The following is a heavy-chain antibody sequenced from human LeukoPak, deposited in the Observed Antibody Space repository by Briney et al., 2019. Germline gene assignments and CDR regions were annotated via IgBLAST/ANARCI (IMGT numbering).Heavy chain of an antibody. CDR2: IYYSGST. D-gene: IGHD7-27*01. CDR1: GGSISSGGYY. CDR3: ARDANWGSAYFDY. V-gene: IGHV4-31*03. J-gene: IGHJ4*02. Sequence: SQTLSLTCTVSGGSISSGGYYWSWIRQHPGKGLEWIGYIYYSGSTYYNPSLRSRVTISVDTSKNQFSLKLSSVTAADTAVYYCARDANWGSAYFDYWGQGTLVTVSS.